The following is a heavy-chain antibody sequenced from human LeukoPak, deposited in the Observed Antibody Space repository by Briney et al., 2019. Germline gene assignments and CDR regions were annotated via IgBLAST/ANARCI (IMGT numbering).Heavy chain of an antibody. CDR2: ISGYNSNT. D-gene: IGHD3-22*01. V-gene: IGHV1-18*01. Sequence: ASVKVSCKASGYTFNTPGTTWVPQSPGQRLEWMGGISGYNSNTNYKRKVKARGSVTTDTSTSTAYMELGSLQSNDPAVYYCASEKIGYYDGSGRGWFDPWGKGTLVTVSS. CDR1: GYTFNTPG. J-gene: IGHJ5*02. CDR3: ASEKIGYYDGSGRGWFDP.